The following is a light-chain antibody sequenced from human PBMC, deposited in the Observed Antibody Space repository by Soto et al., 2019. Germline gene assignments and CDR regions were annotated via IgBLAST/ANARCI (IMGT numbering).Light chain of an antibody. Sequence: QAMGPRSPSRTGSQGRTFTSTVAPATGAATNGPYPYWFQQKPGQAPRTLIYHTTNRHSWTPARFSGPLLGGKAALTLSGAQPEDEAEYYCLLSYNGPYVFGTGTTATVL. V-gene: IGLV7-46*01. CDR1: TGAATNGPY. CDR3: LLSYNGPYV. J-gene: IGLJ1*01. CDR2: HTT.